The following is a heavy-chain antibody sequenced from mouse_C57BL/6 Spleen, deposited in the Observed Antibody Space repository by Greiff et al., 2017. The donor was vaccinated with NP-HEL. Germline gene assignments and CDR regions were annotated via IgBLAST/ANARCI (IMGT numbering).Heavy chain of an antibody. D-gene: IGHD1-1*01. CDR1: GFTFSDYY. CDR2: INYDGSST. V-gene: IGHV5-16*01. J-gene: IGHJ1*03. Sequence: EVKVVESEGGLVQPGSSMKLSCTASGFTFSDYYMAWVRQVPEKGLEWVANINYDGSSTYYLDSLKSRFIISRDNAKNILYLQMSSLKSEDTATYYCARGDGSSHWYFDVWGTGTTVTVSS. CDR3: ARGDGSSHWYFDV.